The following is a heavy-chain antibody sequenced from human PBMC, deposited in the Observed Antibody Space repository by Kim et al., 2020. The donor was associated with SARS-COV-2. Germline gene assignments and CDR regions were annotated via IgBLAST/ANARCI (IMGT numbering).Heavy chain of an antibody. Sequence: ASVKVSCKASAYPFTNYYMHWVRQAPGQGLEWMGRINPNSGDTFYAQKFQGRVSMTRDTSIGTAHMELSRLTSDDTAFYYCAREEAGASYISFDYWGQGTLVTVSS. V-gene: IGHV1-2*06. CDR2: INPNSGDT. CDR3: AREEAGASYISFDY. J-gene: IGHJ4*02. CDR1: AYPFTNYY. D-gene: IGHD1-26*01.